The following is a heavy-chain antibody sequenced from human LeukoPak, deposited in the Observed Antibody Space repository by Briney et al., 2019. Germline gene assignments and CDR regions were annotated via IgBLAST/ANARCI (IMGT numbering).Heavy chain of an antibody. CDR2: INPNSGGT. CDR1: GYTLTDYY. V-gene: IGHV1-2*06. D-gene: IGHD3-22*01. CDR3: ARVGYYESSGYYEY. Sequence: APVKVSCKASGYTLTDYYMHWVRQAPGQGLEWMGRINPNSGGTNYAQKFQGRVTMTRDTSISTVYMELSRLRSDDTAVYYCARVGYYESSGYYEYWGQGTLVTVSS. J-gene: IGHJ4*02.